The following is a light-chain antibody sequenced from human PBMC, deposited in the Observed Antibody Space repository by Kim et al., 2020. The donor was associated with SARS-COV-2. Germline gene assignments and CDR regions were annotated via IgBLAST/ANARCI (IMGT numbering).Light chain of an antibody. V-gene: IGKV1D-13*01. Sequence: ADVGDRVTSACRASQDISNALAWYEQKPGKPPRLLIFDATTLESGVPSRFSGSASGTDFTLTISRLQPEDFATYYCQQFNNFPLTFGGGTKVDIK. CDR3: QQFNNFPLT. J-gene: IGKJ4*01. CDR2: DAT. CDR1: QDISNA.